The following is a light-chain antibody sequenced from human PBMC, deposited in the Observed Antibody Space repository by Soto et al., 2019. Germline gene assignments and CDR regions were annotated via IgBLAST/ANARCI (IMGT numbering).Light chain of an antibody. V-gene: IGKV3-20*01. Sequence: EIVLTQSPGTLSLSPGERATLSCRASQSVSSSYLAWYQQKHGQAPRLLIYGASSRATGIPDRFSGSGSGTDVTITISRLQTEDGAVYYCQQYGSSPWTFGQGTKVDIK. CDR1: QSVSSSY. CDR2: GAS. J-gene: IGKJ1*01. CDR3: QQYGSSPWT.